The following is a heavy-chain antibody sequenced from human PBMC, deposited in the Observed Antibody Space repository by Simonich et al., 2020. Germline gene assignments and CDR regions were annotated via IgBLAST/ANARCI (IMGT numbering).Heavy chain of an antibody. D-gene: IGHD1-26*01. V-gene: IGHV3-13*01. Sequence: EVQLVESGGGLVQPGGSLRLSCAASGFTFRSYDIHWVRQATGEGLEWVSAIGTAGDKYSPGSVKGRFTISRENAKNSLYLQMNSLRAGDTAVYYCARGGYSGSYNWFDPWGQGTLVTVSS. J-gene: IGHJ5*02. CDR2: IGTAGDK. CDR1: GFTFRSYD. CDR3: ARGGYSGSYNWFDP.